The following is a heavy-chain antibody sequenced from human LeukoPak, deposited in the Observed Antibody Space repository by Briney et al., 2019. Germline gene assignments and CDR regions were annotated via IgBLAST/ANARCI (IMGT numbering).Heavy chain of an antibody. CDR2: ISSSGSTI. J-gene: IGHJ4*02. CDR3: ARGPDYYGSGNVPFDY. V-gene: IGHV3-11*01. Sequence: GGPLRLSCAASGFTFSDYYMSWIRQAPGKGLEWVSYISSSGSTIYYADSVKGRFTVSRDNAKNSLYLQMNSLRAEDTAVYYCARGPDYYGSGNVPFDYWGQGTLVTVSS. D-gene: IGHD3-10*01. CDR1: GFTFSDYY.